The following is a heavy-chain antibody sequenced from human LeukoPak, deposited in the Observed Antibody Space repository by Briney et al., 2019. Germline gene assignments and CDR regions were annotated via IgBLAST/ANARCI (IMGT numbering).Heavy chain of an antibody. V-gene: IGHV3-64*02. CDR1: GFTFSSYE. J-gene: IGHJ4*02. CDR2: ISTNGGST. D-gene: IGHD5-18*01. Sequence: SGGSLRLSCAASGFTFSSYEMNWVRQAPGKGLEYVSGISTNGGSTYYAGSVKGRFTISRDNSKNTLFLQMGSLRAEDMAVYYCARGGGRNTTMVWAFDYWGQGTLVTVSS. CDR3: ARGGGRNTTMVWAFDY.